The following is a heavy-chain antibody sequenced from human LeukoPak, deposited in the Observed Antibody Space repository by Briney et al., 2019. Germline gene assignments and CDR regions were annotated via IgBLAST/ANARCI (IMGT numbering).Heavy chain of an antibody. J-gene: IGHJ3*02. CDR2: IDWDDDK. V-gene: IGHV2-70*11. D-gene: IGHD4-17*01. CDR3: ARSSYYGDYAPGAFDI. Sequence: TLSLTCAVYGGSFSGYYWSWIRQPPGKALEWLARIDWDDDKYYSTSLKTRLTISKDTSKNQVVLTMTNMDPVDTATYYCARSSYYGDYAPGAFDIWGQGTMVTVSS. CDR1: GGSFSGYY.